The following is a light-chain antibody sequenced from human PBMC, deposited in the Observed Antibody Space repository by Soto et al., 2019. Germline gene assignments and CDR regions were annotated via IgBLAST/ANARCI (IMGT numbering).Light chain of an antibody. CDR1: QSVSSY. J-gene: IGKJ5*01. CDR3: QQYGSSAPIT. V-gene: IGKV3-20*01. CDR2: GAS. Sequence: IELTHSPATLSLSPWEIATLSCRASQSVSSYLAWYQQKPGQAPRLLIYGASIRATGIPDRFSGSGSETDFTLTISRLEPEDFALYYCQQYGSSAPITFGQETRLEIK.